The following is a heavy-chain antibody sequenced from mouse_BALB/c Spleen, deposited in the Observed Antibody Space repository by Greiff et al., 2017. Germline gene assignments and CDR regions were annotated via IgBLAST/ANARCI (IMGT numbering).Heavy chain of an antibody. D-gene: IGHD1-1*01. CDR2: IYPGNGDT. J-gene: IGHJ4*01. V-gene: IGHV1-12*01. CDR1: GYTFTSYN. Sequence: QVQLKQPGAELVKPGASVKMSCKASGYTFTSYNMHWVKQTPGQGLEWIGAIYPGNGDTSYNQKFKGKATLTADKSSSTAYMQLSSLTSEDSAVYYCARTGDYGINAMDYWGQGTSVTVSS. CDR3: ARTGDYGINAMDY.